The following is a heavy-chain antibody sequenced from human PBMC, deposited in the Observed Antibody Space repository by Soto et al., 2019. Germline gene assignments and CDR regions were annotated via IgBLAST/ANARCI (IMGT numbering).Heavy chain of an antibody. Sequence: ETLSLTCSIYSGSFSGHYWSWIRQPPGKGLEWIGEISQSGNTNYSPSLKSRVSISIDTSKKQFSLNLASVSAADTAVYYCARAPKVSGSSQTRPDFWGQGTLVTVSS. CDR1: SGSFSGHY. CDR2: ISQSGNT. V-gene: IGHV4-34*01. D-gene: IGHD6-6*01. CDR3: ARAPKVSGSSQTRPDF. J-gene: IGHJ4*02.